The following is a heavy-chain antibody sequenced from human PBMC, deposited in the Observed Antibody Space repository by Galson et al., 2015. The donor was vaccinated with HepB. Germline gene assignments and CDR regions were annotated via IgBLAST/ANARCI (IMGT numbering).Heavy chain of an antibody. J-gene: IGHJ3*02. V-gene: IGHV3-30*03. CDR1: GFTFSSYG. CDR3: AAGGRYAFDI. D-gene: IGHD3-16*01. Sequence: SLRLSCAASGFTFSSYGMHWVRQAPGKGLEWVAVISYDGSNKYYADSVKGRFTITRDNSKNTLYLQMNSLRAEDTAVYYCAAGGRYAFDIWGQGTMVTVSS. CDR2: ISYDGSNK.